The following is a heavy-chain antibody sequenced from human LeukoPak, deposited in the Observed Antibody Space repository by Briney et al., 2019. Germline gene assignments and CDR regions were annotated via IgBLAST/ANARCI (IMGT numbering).Heavy chain of an antibody. CDR1: GFTFSSYA. J-gene: IGHJ4*02. Sequence: GGSLRLSCAASGFTFSSYAMSWVRQAPGKGLEWVSAISGSGGSTYYADSVKGRFTISRDNSENTLYLQMNSLRAEDTAVYYCAKDNYYDSSGYYYWGQGTLVTVSS. V-gene: IGHV3-23*01. D-gene: IGHD3-22*01. CDR3: AKDNYYDSSGYYY. CDR2: ISGSGGST.